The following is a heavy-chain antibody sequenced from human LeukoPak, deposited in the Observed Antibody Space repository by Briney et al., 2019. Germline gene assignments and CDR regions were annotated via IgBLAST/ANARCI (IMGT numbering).Heavy chain of an antibody. CDR3: ARGPSYGSGSYNIYGIDY. CDR1: GYTFTSYG. J-gene: IGHJ4*02. CDR2: IGAYNGNT. Sequence: ASVKVSCKASGYTFTSYGISWVRQAPGQGLEWMGWIGAYNGNTNYAQKLQGRVTMTRDTSISTAYMELSSLTSEDTAVYYCARGPSYGSGSYNIYGIDYWGQGTLVTVSS. D-gene: IGHD3-10*01. V-gene: IGHV1-18*01.